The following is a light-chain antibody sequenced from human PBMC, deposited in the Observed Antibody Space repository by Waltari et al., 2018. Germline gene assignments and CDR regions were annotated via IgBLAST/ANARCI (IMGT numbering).Light chain of an antibody. CDR1: SSNVGSNN. CDR3: AAWDDSLTGWV. Sequence: QSVLTQPPSASGTPGQRVTISCSGSSSNVGSNNENWYQKLPGTAPRLLIFGNSQRPSGVPGRFSGSKSGTSASLAISGLQSEDEADYYCAAWDDSLTGWVFGGGTKLTV. V-gene: IGLV1-44*01. J-gene: IGLJ3*02. CDR2: GNS.